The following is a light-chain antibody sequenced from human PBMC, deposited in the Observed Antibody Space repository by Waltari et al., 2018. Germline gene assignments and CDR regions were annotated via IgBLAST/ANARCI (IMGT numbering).Light chain of an antibody. CDR1: QSISSNY. CDR3: QQYVESPPPLMYT. Sequence: EIVLTQSPGTLSLSPGERATLSCRASQSISSNYLAWYQQKSGQAPRPLVYGAFNRATGIPDRCSGSGSGTDFTLTISGLDPEDFAVYYCQQYVESPPPLMYTFGQGTKLEIK. CDR2: GAF. J-gene: IGKJ2*01. V-gene: IGKV3-20*01.